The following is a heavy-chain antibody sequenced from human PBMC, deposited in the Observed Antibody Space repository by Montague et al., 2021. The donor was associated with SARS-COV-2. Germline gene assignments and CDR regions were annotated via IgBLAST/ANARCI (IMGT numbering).Heavy chain of an antibody. CDR2: IYDGGAV. CDR1: GGSITGYY. J-gene: IGHJ3*02. Sequence: SETLSLTCTVSGGSITGYYWSWLRRSPGEGLEWIAYIYDGGAVNYNPSLGSRVTISTDTSKNQLSLKVSSVTAADTAVYYCVRDHPYGGPRGAYDIWGQGTVVTVSS. V-gene: IGHV4-59*01. CDR3: VRDHPYGGPRGAYDI. D-gene: IGHD4-23*01.